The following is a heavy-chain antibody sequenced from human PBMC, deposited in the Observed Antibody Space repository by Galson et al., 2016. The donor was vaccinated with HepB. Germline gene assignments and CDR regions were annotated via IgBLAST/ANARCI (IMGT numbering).Heavy chain of an antibody. J-gene: IGHJ4*02. D-gene: IGHD3-10*01. Sequence: SLRLSCAASGFTLRSYAMSWVRQAPGKGLEWVSAISGSGGSTYYADSVKGRFTISRDNSKNTLYLQMNSLRAEDTAVYYCAKPGAATYDFGYWGQDTLVTAAS. CDR1: GFTLRSYA. CDR3: AKPGAATYDFGY. CDR2: ISGSGGST. V-gene: IGHV3-23*01.